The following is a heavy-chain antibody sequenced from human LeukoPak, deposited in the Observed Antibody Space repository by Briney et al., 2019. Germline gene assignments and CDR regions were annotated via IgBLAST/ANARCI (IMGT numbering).Heavy chain of an antibody. CDR1: GFTLHTYN. CDR3: ARYGADYGDYYYYYMDV. V-gene: IGHV3-21*01. J-gene: IGHJ6*03. CDR2: ITSSSSYI. Sequence: GESLRLSCAASGFTLHTYNMNWVRQAPGGGLEWVSSITSSSSYIYYADSVKGRFTISRDNDKNSLYLQMNSLRAEDTAVYYCARYGADYGDYYYYYMDVWGKGTTVTVSS. D-gene: IGHD4-17*01.